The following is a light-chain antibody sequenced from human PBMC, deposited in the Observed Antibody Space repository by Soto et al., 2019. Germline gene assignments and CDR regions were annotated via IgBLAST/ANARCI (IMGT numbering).Light chain of an antibody. V-gene: IGKV1-5*01. CDR2: DAS. Sequence: DIQMTQSPSTLSASVGDRVTITCRASQSIGSWLAWYQQKPGKAPKLLIHDASTLETGVPSRLSGSGSGTEFTLTISSLQPDDFATSSCQQYYSYSFSFVPGSEVDI. J-gene: IGKJ3*01. CDR1: QSIGSW. CDR3: QQYYSYSFS.